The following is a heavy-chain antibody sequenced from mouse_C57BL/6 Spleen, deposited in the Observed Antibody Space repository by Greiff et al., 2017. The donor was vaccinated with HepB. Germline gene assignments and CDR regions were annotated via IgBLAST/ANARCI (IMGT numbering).Heavy chain of an antibody. V-gene: IGHV5-17*01. CDR1: GFTFSDYG. CDR2: ISSGSSTI. Sequence: EVKVVESGGGLVKPGGSLKLSCAASGFTFSDYGMHWVRQAPEKGLEWVAYISSGSSTIYYADTVKGRFTISRDNAKNTLFLQMTSLRSEDTAMYYCARTGYWYFDVWGTGTTVTVSS. CDR3: ARTGYWYFDV. J-gene: IGHJ1*03.